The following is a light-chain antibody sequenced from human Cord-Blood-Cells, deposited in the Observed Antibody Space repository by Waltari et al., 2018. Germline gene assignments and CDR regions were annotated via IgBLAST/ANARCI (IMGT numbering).Light chain of an antibody. V-gene: IGLV2-14*01. J-gene: IGLJ3*02. CDR2: DVS. CDR3: SSYTSSSTWV. Sequence: QSALTHPASVSGSPGQSITISCTGTSSDVGGYNSVSWYQQHPGKAPKLMIYDVSKRPSGVSNRFSGSKSGNTASLTISGLQAEDEADYYCSSYTSSSTWVFGGGTKLTVL. CDR1: SSDVGGYNS.